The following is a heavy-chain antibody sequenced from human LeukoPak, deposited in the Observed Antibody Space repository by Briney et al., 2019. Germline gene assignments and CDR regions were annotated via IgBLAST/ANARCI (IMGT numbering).Heavy chain of an antibody. Sequence: GRSLRLSCAASGSGFTLNNYGMHWVRQAPGRGLEWVAVISYDGSHEYYADSVKGRFTISRDNSKNTLYLQMNSLRAEDTALYYCAKDPWHTSSHPRGYIDYWGQGTLVNVSS. J-gene: IGHJ4*02. V-gene: IGHV3-30*18. CDR1: GSGFTLNNYG. CDR2: ISYDGSHE. CDR3: AKDPWHTSSHPRGYIDY. D-gene: IGHD2-2*01.